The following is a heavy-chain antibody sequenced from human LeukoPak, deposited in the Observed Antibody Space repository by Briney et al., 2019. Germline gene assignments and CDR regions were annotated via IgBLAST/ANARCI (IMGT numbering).Heavy chain of an antibody. CDR1: GDSISSYY. J-gene: IGHJ2*01. D-gene: IGHD5-18*01. V-gene: IGHV4-59*03. CDR2: IYYSGGT. CDR3: ATIRDTALRYWYFDL. Sequence: SETLSLTCSVSGDSISSYYWSWIRQPPGKGLEWIGYIYYSGGTSYNPSLKSRVTMSVDTSKDQFSLKLSFVTAADTAVYYCATIRDTALRYWYFDLWGRGTLVIVSS.